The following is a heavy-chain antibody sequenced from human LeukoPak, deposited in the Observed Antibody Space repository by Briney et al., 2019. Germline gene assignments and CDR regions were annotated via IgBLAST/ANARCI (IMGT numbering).Heavy chain of an antibody. J-gene: IGHJ4*02. V-gene: IGHV3-23*01. CDR2: ISGNGINT. Sequence: GGSLRLSCSTSGFTFNIYAMNWVRQAPGKGLEWVSIISGNGINTYYADSVKGRFTISRDDSKNTLYLQMNSLRVDDTAIYYCARGVSDWGQGTLVTVAS. CDR1: GFTFNIYA. CDR3: ARGVSD. D-gene: IGHD3-16*01.